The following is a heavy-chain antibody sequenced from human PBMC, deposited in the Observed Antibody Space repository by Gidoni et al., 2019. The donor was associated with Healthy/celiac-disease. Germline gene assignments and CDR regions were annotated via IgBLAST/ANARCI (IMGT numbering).Heavy chain of an antibody. D-gene: IGHD3-22*01. Sequence: EVQLVQSGAEVKTPGESLKISCKGSGYSFTRYWLGWVRQMPGKGLEWMGIIYPGDSDTRYSPSFQGQVTISADKSISTAYLQWSSLKASDTAMYYCAGAPYYYDSSGYPSYPDAFDIWGQGTMVTVSS. J-gene: IGHJ3*02. CDR3: AGAPYYYDSSGYPSYPDAFDI. CDR2: IYPGDSDT. CDR1: GYSFTRYW. V-gene: IGHV5-51*01.